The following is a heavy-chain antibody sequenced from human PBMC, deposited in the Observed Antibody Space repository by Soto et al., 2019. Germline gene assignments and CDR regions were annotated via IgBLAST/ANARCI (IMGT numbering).Heavy chain of an antibody. V-gene: IGHV6-1*01. CDR3: TTAFLELPDFFNF. CDR1: GDSVSINSAA. CDR2: TYYRSRWYN. D-gene: IGHD3-3*02. Sequence: PSQTLSLTCAISGDSVSINSAAWNWIRQSPSRGLEWLGRTYYRSRWYNDYAVSVKSRITVNPDTSKNQFSLHLNSVTPEDTAVYYCTTAFLELPDFFNFWGQGTLVTVSS. J-gene: IGHJ4*02.